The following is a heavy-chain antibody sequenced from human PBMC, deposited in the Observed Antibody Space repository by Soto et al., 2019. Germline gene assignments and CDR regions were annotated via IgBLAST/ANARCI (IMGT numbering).Heavy chain of an antibody. D-gene: IGHD2-15*01. CDR1: GFTFSSYA. CDR2: ISSDGSNK. V-gene: IGHV3-30-3*01. J-gene: IGHJ6*02. CDR3: ARMASFYCSGGSCYPTDGMDV. Sequence: QVQLVESGGGVVQPGRSLRLSCAASGFTFSSYAMHWVRQAPGKGLEWVAVISSDGSNKYYAVSVKGRFTISRDNSKNTLYLQMNSLRAEDTAVYYCARMASFYCSGGSCYPTDGMDVWGQGTTVTVSS.